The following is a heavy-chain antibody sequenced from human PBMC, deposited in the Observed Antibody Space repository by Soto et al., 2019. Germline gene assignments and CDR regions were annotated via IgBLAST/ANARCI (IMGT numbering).Heavy chain of an antibody. V-gene: IGHV4-31*03. D-gene: IGHD3-22*01. CDR3: AREKKRSHYYDSSGYYDYGMDV. CDR1: GGSISSGGYY. J-gene: IGHJ6*02. CDR2: IYYSGST. Sequence: TLSLTCTVSGGSISSGGYYWSWIRQHPGKGLEWIGYIYYSGSTYYNPSLKSRVTISVDTSKNQFSLKLSSVTAADTAVYYCAREKKRSHYYDSSGYYDYGMDVWGQGTTVTVSS.